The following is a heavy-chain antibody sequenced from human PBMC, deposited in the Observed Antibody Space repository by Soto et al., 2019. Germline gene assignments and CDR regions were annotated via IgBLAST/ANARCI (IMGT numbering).Heavy chain of an antibody. J-gene: IGHJ3*02. CDR1: GFTFSKYW. CDR3: ARCSGGSCYSYAFDI. Sequence: EEQLVESGGGSVQPGGSLRLSCVASGFTFSKYWMHWVRQAPGKGLVWVSRINNEGSSTSYADSVKGRFTISRDNAKNTLYLQMNSLRAEDTAVYYCARCSGGSCYSYAFDIWGRGTMVTVSS. D-gene: IGHD2-15*01. V-gene: IGHV3-74*01. CDR2: INNEGSST.